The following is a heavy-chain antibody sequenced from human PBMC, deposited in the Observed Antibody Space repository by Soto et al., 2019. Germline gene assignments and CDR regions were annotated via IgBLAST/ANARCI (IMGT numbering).Heavy chain of an antibody. CDR3: ARRYGGNFDY. V-gene: IGHV4-59*01. J-gene: IGHJ4*02. CDR2: IYYSGST. CDR1: GGSISSYY. Sequence: QVQLQESGPGLGKPSETLSLTCTVSGGSISSYYWSWIRQPPGKGLEWIGYIYYSGSTNYNPSLKSRVTISVDTSKNQFSLKLSSVTAADTAVYYCARRYGGNFDYWGQGTLVTVSS. D-gene: IGHD3-16*01.